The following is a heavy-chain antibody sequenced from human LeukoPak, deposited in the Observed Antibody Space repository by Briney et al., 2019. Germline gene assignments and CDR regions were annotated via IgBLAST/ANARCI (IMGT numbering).Heavy chain of an antibody. CDR3: AKNLYSGVALPYYYYYYMDV. D-gene: IGHD3-10*01. CDR1: GYTFTDYY. CDR2: INPDSGGT. V-gene: IGHV1-2*02. Sequence: ASVKVSCKTSGYTFTDYYIHWVRQAPGQGLEWLGWINPDSGGTNYARNFQGRVTMTRDTSISTAYMELSRLRSDDTAVYYCAKNLYSGVALPYYYYYYMDVWGKGTTVTVSS. J-gene: IGHJ6*03.